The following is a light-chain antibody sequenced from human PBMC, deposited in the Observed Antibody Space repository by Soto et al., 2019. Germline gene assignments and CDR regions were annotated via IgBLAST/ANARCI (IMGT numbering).Light chain of an antibody. Sequence: DIQMTQSPSTLSASVGDRVTITCPASESISGWLAWYQQKPGKAPKLVIFKASTLESGVPSRFSGSGSGTEFTLSISSLQPDDFAIYYCQQYNSYPRTFGQGTKVEIK. CDR3: QQYNSYPRT. V-gene: IGKV1-5*03. CDR2: KAS. J-gene: IGKJ1*01. CDR1: ESISGW.